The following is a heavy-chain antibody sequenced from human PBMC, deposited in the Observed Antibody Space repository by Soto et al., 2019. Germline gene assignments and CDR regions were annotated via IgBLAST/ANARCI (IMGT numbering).Heavy chain of an antibody. V-gene: IGHV1-69*06. Sequence: GASVKVSCKASGGTFSSYAISWVRQAPGQGLEWMGGIIPIFGTANYAQKFQGRVTITADKSTSTAYMELSSLRSEDTAVYYCAREPYGGKRYNWFDPWGQGTLVTVSS. D-gene: IGHD4-17*01. CDR2: IIPIFGTA. CDR1: GGTFSSYA. J-gene: IGHJ5*02. CDR3: AREPYGGKRYNWFDP.